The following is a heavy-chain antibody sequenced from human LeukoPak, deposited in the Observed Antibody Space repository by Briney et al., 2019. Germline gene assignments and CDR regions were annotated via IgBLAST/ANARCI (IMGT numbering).Heavy chain of an antibody. V-gene: IGHV1-69*04. CDR2: IIPILGIA. D-gene: IGHD6-6*01. J-gene: IGHJ4*02. CDR3: ARESGIAARYFDY. Sequence: ASVKVSCKASGGTFSSYAISWVRQAPGQGLEWMGRIIPILGIANYAQKFQSRVTITADKSTSTAYMELSSLRSEDTAVYYCARESGIAARYFDYWGQGTLVTVSS. CDR1: GGTFSSYA.